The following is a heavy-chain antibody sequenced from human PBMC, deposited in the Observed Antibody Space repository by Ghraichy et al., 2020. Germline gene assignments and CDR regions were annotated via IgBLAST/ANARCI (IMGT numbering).Heavy chain of an antibody. CDR3: AKSAGGYCTGGSCFKFDY. V-gene: IGHV3-23*01. Sequence: LSLTCAASGFTFSNYTMTWVRQAPGKGLEWVSGISGNGGTTYYADSVKGRFTISRDNSKNTLYLQMNSLRAEDTAVYYCAKSAGGYCTGGSCFKFDYWGQGTLVPVSP. CDR1: GFTFSNYT. J-gene: IGHJ4*02. CDR2: ISGNGGTT. D-gene: IGHD2-15*01.